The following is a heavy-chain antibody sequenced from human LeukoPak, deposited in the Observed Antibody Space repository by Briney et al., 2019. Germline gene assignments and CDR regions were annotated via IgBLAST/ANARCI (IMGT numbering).Heavy chain of an antibody. CDR3: ARAEKDYYYYGMDV. J-gene: IGHJ6*02. D-gene: IGHD2-15*01. Sequence: GGSLRLSCAASGFTFSSYSMNWVRQAPGKGLEWVANIKQDGSEKYYVDSVKGRFTISRDNAKNSLYLQMNSLRAEDTAVYYCARAEKDYYYYGMDVWGQGTTVTVSS. CDR1: GFTFSSYS. V-gene: IGHV3-7*01. CDR2: IKQDGSEK.